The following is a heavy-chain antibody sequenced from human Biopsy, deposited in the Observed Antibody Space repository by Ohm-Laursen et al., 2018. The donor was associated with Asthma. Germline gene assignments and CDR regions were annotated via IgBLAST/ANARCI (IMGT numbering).Heavy chain of an antibody. CDR2: IYSGETS. J-gene: IGHJ4*02. CDR3: ARGDSSNWSHYYFDY. Sequence: SLTLSCAASVFTVSSDHMFWVRQAPGQGLERVSVIYSGETSHTADSVKRRFTISRDYSKNTLYLQMHRLRAEDTAVYYCARGDSSNWSHYYFDYWGKGTLVTVSS. D-gene: IGHD3-22*01. V-gene: IGHV3-53*01. CDR1: VFTVSSDH.